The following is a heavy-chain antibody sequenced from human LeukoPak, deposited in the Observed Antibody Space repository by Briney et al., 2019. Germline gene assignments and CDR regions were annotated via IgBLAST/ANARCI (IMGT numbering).Heavy chain of an antibody. Sequence: GGSLRLSCAASGFIFSSYGMHWVRQAPGKGLEWVAVIWYDGSNKYYADSVRGRFTISRDNSKNTLYLQMNSLRAEDTAVYYCARDRYDSSGYYPLDYWGQGTLVTVSS. CDR1: GFIFSSYG. D-gene: IGHD3-22*01. J-gene: IGHJ4*02. CDR2: IWYDGSNK. V-gene: IGHV3-33*01. CDR3: ARDRYDSSGYYPLDY.